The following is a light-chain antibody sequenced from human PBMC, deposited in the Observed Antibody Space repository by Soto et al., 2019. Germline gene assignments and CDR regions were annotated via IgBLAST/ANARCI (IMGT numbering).Light chain of an antibody. V-gene: IGLV2-14*01. CDR3: TSYTTGSTYV. J-gene: IGLJ1*01. CDR2: EVT. Sequence: QSVLTQPASVSGSPGQSITISCTGTSSDVGGYDYVSWYQQHPGKAPKFMIYEVTNRPSGVSHRFSGSKSGNTASLTISGLQAEDEADYYCTSYTTGSTYVFGTGTKVTV. CDR1: SSDVGGYDY.